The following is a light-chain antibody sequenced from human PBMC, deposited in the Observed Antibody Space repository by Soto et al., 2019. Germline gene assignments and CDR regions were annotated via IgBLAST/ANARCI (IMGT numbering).Light chain of an antibody. CDR2: GAS. CDR1: QSVNNN. Sequence: EIVMTQSPATLSVSPGERATLSCRASQSVNNNLAWYQRKPGQAPRLLIYGASARATGIPARFSGSGSGTEFTLTIRSLQSEDCAVYYCQQYNNGPLTFGGGTKVEIK. V-gene: IGKV3-15*01. J-gene: IGKJ4*01. CDR3: QQYNNGPLT.